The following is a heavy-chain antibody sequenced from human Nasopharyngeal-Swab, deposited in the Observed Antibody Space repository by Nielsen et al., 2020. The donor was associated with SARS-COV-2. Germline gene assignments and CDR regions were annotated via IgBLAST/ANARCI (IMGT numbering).Heavy chain of an antibody. D-gene: IGHD3-10*01. CDR2: ISSSSSYT. V-gene: IGHV3-11*05. J-gene: IGHJ4*02. Sequence: GGSLRLSRAASGFTFSDYYMSWIRQAPGKGLEWVSYISSSSSYTNYADSVKGRFTISRDNAKNSLYLQMNSLRAEDTAVYYCARDWRGRYFDYWGQGTLVTVSS. CDR1: GFTFSDYY. CDR3: ARDWRGRYFDY.